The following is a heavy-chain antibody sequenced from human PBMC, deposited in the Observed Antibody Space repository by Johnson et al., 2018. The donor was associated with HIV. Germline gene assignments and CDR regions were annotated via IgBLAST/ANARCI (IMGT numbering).Heavy chain of an antibody. V-gene: IGHV3-11*01. J-gene: IGHJ3*02. Sequence: SYADSVKGRFTISRDNAKNSLYLQMNSLRAEDTALYYCARGGYDSSGYYYVGEAFDIWGQGTMVTVSS. CDR3: ARGGYDSSGYYYVGEAFDI. D-gene: IGHD3-22*01.